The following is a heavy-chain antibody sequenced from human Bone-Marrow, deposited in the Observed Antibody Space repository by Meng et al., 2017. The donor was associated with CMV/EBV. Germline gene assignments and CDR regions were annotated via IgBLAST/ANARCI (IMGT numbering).Heavy chain of an antibody. J-gene: IGHJ3*02. CDR3: VRDRRDGSLWAFDI. CDR2: TYYRSKWYN. Sequence: LRLSCAISGDSVSSNSAAWNWIRQSPSRGLEWLGRTYYRSKWYNDYAVSVKSRITINPDTSKNQFSLQLNSVTPEDTAVYYCVRDRRDGSLWAFDIWGQGTRVTGSS. D-gene: IGHD5-24*01. CDR1: GDSVSSNSAA. V-gene: IGHV6-1*01.